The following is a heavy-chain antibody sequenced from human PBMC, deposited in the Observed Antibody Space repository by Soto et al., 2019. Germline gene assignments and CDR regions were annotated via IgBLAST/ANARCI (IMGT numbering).Heavy chain of an antibody. CDR3: ARHGYCSGGSCPLGYDY. V-gene: IGHV4-34*01. CDR1: GGSFSGYY. J-gene: IGHJ4*02. D-gene: IGHD2-15*01. Sequence: QVQLQQWGAGLLKPSETLSLTCAVYGGSFSGYYWSWIRQPPGKGLEWIGEINHSGSTNYNPSLKSRVTISVDTSKNQFSLKLSSVTAADTAVYYCARHGYCSGGSCPLGYDYWGQGTLVTVSS. CDR2: INHSGST.